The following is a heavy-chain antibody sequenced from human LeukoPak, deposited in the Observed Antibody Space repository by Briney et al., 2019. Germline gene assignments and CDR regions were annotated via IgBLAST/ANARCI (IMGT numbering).Heavy chain of an antibody. CDR2: MYYSGST. V-gene: IGHV4-59*08. D-gene: IGHD2-15*01. Sequence: SETLSLTCTVSCDSISSYYCSWVRQPPGKGLEWIGYMYYSGSTSYDPSLKSRVTISVDMSKNQFSLKLSSVAAADTAVYYCVRSSTYHLFDDWGQGTLVTVSS. J-gene: IGHJ4*02. CDR3: VRSSTYHLFDD. CDR1: CDSISSYY.